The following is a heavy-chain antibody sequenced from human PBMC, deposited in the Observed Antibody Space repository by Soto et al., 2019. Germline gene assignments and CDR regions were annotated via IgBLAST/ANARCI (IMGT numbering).Heavy chain of an antibody. D-gene: IGHD6-13*01. Sequence: ASVKVSCKASRYLFASHNIHWVREAPGQGLEWMGEINPRSGNAGYNRKFQGRVTMTSDTSTTTVNLILSSLRSDDTAVYYCARIAGPGLTYFDFWGLGTPVTV. CDR2: INPRSGNA. V-gene: IGHV1-46*01. CDR3: ARIAGPGLTYFDF. J-gene: IGHJ4*02. CDR1: RYLFASHN.